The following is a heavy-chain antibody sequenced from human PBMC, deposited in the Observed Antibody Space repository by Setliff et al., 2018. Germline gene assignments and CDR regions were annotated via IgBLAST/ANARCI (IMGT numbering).Heavy chain of an antibody. CDR2: IFHSGST. D-gene: IGHD3-10*01. Sequence: KASETLSLTCTVSGDSISSGSYYWNWIRQHPEKGLEWLGYIFHSGSTHYNSSLKSRITISIDTSKNHFSLELNSVTAADSAVYYCARVADGSGSFYLGFDYWGQGIWSPSPQ. V-gene: IGHV4-31*03. J-gene: IGHJ4*02. CDR3: ARVADGSGSFYLGFDY. CDR1: GDSISSGSYY.